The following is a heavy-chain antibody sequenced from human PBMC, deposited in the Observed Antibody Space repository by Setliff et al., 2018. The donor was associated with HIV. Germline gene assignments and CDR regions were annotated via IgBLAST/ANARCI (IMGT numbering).Heavy chain of an antibody. CDR3: ARDLYYYDSSSYLRWYFDL. CDR1: GGSINSSSYY. J-gene: IGHJ2*01. D-gene: IGHD3-22*01. Sequence: SETLSLTCVVSGGSINSSSYYWAWIRQPPGKGPEWIGSIYYSGSTYYNPSLKSRLTISVDTSENQFSLKLSSVTAADTAVYYCARDLYYYDSSSYLRWYFDLWGRGTLVTVSS. CDR2: IYYSGST. V-gene: IGHV4-39*07.